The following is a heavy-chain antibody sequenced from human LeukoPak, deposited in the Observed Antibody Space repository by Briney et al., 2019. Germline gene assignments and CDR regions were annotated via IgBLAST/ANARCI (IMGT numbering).Heavy chain of an antibody. J-gene: IGHJ4*02. CDR2: ISYDGSNP. CDR3: AKAPGPAAVGGFDY. Sequence: GGSLRLSCAASGFTFSSFGMHWVRQAPGKGLEWVAVISYDGSNPYYADSVKGRFTISRDNSKNTLYLQMNSLRVEDTAVYYCAKAPGPAAVGGFDYWGQGTLVTVSS. CDR1: GFTFSSFG. V-gene: IGHV3-30*18. D-gene: IGHD2-2*01.